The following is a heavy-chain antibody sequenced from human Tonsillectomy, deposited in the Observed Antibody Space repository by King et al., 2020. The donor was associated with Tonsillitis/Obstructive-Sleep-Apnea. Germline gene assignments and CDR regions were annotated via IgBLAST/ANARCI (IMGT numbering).Heavy chain of an antibody. CDR2: INPTGGST. J-gene: IGHJ6*03. V-gene: IGHV1-46*01. CDR3: ARVPRFAGGPYFYMDV. CDR1: GYTFTSYY. Sequence: QLVQSGAEVKKPGASVKVSCQASGYTFTSYYMHWVRQAPGQGLEWMGIINPTGGSTTYAQNFQGRVTMTRDTSTSTVYMEMSSLRSDDTAVYYCARVPRFAGGPYFYMDVWGKGTTVTVSS. D-gene: IGHD2-21*01.